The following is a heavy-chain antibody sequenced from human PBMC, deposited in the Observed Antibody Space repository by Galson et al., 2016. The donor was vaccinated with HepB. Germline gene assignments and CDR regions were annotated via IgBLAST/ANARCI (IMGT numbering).Heavy chain of an antibody. V-gene: IGHV3-7*01. J-gene: IGHJ4*02. CDR1: GFTFSTYW. CDR2: IKQDESEK. CDR3: ARYGGNWGAFDY. Sequence: SLRLSCAASGFTFSTYWMSWVRQAPGKGLEWVANIKQDESEKYYVDSVKGRFTLSRDNAKNSVSLQMNSMRAEDTAVYYRARYGGNWGAFDYWGQGTLVTVSS. D-gene: IGHD4-23*01.